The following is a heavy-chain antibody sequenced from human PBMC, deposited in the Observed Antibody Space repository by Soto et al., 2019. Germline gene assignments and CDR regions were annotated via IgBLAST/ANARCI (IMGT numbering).Heavy chain of an antibody. D-gene: IGHD1-26*01. CDR3: ARDGSDSGSKGEFDY. J-gene: IGHJ4*02. CDR2: INAGNGNT. V-gene: IGHV1-3*01. Sequence: QVPLVQSGAEVKKPGASVKVSCKASGYTFTSYAMHWVRQAPGQRLEWMGWINAGNGNTKYSQKFQGRVTITRDTSASTAYMELSSLRSEDTAVSYCARDGSDSGSKGEFDYWGQGTLVTVSS. CDR1: GYTFTSYA.